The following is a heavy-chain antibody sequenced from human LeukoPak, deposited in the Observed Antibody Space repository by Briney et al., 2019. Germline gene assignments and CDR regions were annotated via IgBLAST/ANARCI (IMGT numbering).Heavy chain of an antibody. J-gene: IGHJ3*02. CDR1: GDSISGSSYY. D-gene: IGHD1/OR15-1a*01. CDR2: IYYSGST. CDR3: AIHGNILWPPGAFDI. V-gene: IGHV4-39*01. Sequence: SEILSLICTVFGDSISGSSYYWGWIRQPPGKGLEWIGSIYYSGSTYHNPSLKSRITISVDTSKNQFSLKLSSVTAADTAVYYCAIHGNILWPPGAFDISNQETMVTVPS.